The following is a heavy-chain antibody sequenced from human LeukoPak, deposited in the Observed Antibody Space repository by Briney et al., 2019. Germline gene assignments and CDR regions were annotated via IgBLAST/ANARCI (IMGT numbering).Heavy chain of an antibody. J-gene: IGHJ4*02. V-gene: IGHV1-46*01. CDR3: ARGEWELILD. CDR1: GYTXSSYY. CDR2: INPSGGST. Sequence: GASVKVSCKASGYTXSSYYMHWVRQAPGQGLEWMGIINPSGGSTSYAQKFQGRVTVTRDTSTSTVYVDLSSLRSEDTAVYYCARGEWELILDWGQGTLVTVSS. D-gene: IGHD1-26*01.